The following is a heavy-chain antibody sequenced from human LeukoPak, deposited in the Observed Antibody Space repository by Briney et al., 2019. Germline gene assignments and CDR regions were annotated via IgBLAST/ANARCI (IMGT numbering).Heavy chain of an antibody. V-gene: IGHV2-70*16. CDR1: GGSISSYYW. CDR2: IDWDDDK. Sequence: TLSLTCTVSGGSISSYYWSWIRQPPGKALEWLARIDWDDDKFYSTSLKPRLTISKDTSKNQVVLTMTNMDPVDTATYYCTRISADSGSSPFDYWGQGTLVTVSS. J-gene: IGHJ4*02. D-gene: IGHD6-6*01. CDR3: TRISADSGSSPFDY.